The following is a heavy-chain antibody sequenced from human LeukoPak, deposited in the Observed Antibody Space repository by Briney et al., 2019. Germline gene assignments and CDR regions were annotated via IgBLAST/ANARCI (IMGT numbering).Heavy chain of an antibody. V-gene: IGHV1-24*01. D-gene: IGHD3-22*01. J-gene: IGHJ4*02. CDR3: TTVANGYYYY. Sequence: ASVKVSCKVSGYTLTEWAIHWVRQAPGKGLEWMGGFDPDSGGTVYEQKFQGSIAMTEDTSTHTTYMELSSLRSEDTAVYYCTTVANGYYYYWGQGTLVTVSS. CDR1: GYTLTEWA. CDR2: FDPDSGGT.